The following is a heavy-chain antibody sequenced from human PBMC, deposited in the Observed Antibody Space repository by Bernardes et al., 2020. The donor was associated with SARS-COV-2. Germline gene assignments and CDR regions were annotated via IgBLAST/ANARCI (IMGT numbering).Heavy chain of an antibody. J-gene: IGHJ3*02. CDR3: ARARRQRWLQLGSYDAVDI. D-gene: IGHD5-12*01. CDR1: GYTFTGYY. CDR2: INPNSGGT. V-gene: IGHV1-2*04. Sequence: ASVKVSCKASGYTFTGYYMHWVRQAPGQGLEWMGWINPNSGGTTYAQKFQGWVTMTRDTSISTAYMELSRLRSDDTAVYYCARARRQRWLQLGSYDAVDIWGQGTMVTVSS.